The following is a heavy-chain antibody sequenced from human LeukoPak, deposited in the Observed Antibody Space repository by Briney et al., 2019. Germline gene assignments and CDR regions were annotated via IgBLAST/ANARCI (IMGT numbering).Heavy chain of an antibody. CDR1: GFTFSSYA. Sequence: GGSLRLSCSASGFTFSSYAMHWVRQAPGKGLEWVSAISGSGDSTYYADSVKGRFTISRDNSKNTLYLQMNSLRAEDTAVYYCAKGLGSSGWYVAFDIWGQGTMVSVSS. J-gene: IGHJ3*02. V-gene: IGHV3-23*01. CDR2: ISGSGDST. D-gene: IGHD6-19*01. CDR3: AKGLGSSGWYVAFDI.